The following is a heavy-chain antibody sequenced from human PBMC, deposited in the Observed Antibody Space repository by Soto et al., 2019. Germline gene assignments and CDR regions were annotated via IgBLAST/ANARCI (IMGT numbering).Heavy chain of an antibody. J-gene: IGHJ4*02. CDR1: GYTLTELS. V-gene: IGHV1-24*01. CDR3: AREILYSSLIDY. CDR2: FNAGDGDT. D-gene: IGHD6-6*01. Sequence: ASVKVSCKVSGYTLTELSMHWVRQAPGKRLEWMGGFNAGDGDTIYAQKFQGRVTITRDTSASTAYMELSSLRSEDTAVYYCAREILYSSLIDYWGQGTLVTVSS.